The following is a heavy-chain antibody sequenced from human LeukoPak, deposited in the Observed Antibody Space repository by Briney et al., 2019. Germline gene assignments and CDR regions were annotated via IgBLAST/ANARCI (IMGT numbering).Heavy chain of an antibody. Sequence: GGSLRLSCAASGFTVSGNYMSWVRQAPGKGLEWVSLIYSGGSTYYADSVKGRFTISRDNSKNTLYVQMNSLRAEDTAVYYCARTGVGAHFDYWGQGTLVTVSS. J-gene: IGHJ4*02. CDR3: ARTGVGAHFDY. V-gene: IGHV3-66*01. CDR2: IYSGGST. CDR1: GFTVSGNY. D-gene: IGHD1-26*01.